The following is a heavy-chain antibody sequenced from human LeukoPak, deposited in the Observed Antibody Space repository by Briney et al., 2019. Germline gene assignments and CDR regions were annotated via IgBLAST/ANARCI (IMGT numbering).Heavy chain of an antibody. J-gene: IGHJ4*02. CDR1: CPSISIYY. CDR2: IYAIVVA. V-gene: IGHV4-4*07. Sequence: PSDSLSHAHSLSCPSISIYYCGSVRQPAPRGLERIVPIYAIVVANPKPSLKSRVTLSVYTPKNQFSLKLSALCAPRTHVYYCGGETAAGNFDYWGQGTLVTVSS. D-gene: IGHD6-13*01. CDR3: GGETAAGNFDY.